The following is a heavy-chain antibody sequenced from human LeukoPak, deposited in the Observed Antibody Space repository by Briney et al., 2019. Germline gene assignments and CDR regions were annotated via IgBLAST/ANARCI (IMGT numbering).Heavy chain of an antibody. D-gene: IGHD3-16*01. Sequence: SETLSLTCTVSGYSISSGYYWDWIRQPPGKGLEWIGSIYHSGSTYYNPSLKSRVTISVDTSKNQFSLKLSSVTAADTAVYYCALRGGEDFYFDYWGQGTLVTVSS. CDR3: ALRGGEDFYFDY. CDR1: GYSISSGYY. CDR2: IYHSGST. J-gene: IGHJ4*02. V-gene: IGHV4-38-2*02.